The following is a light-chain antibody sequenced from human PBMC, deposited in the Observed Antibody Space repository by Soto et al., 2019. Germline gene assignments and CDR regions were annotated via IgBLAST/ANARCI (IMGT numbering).Light chain of an antibody. J-gene: IGKJ5*01. CDR3: QQYNNWRT. CDR1: QSVSSSY. V-gene: IGKV3-20*01. Sequence: EIVLTQSPGTLSLSPGERATLSCRASQSVSSSYLAWYQQKPGQAPRLLIYGASSRATVIPDRFSGSGSGTDFTLTISRLEPEDFAVYYCQQYNNWRTFGQGTRLEIK. CDR2: GAS.